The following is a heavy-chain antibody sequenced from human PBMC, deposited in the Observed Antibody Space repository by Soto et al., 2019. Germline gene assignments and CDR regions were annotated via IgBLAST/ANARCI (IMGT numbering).Heavy chain of an antibody. CDR1: GFTFSSYA. V-gene: IGHV3-23*01. Sequence: GGSLRLSCAASGFTFSSYAMSWVRQAPGKGLEWVSAISGSGGSTYYADSVKGRFTISRDNSKNTLYLQMNSLRAEDTAVYYCAKDLVRATSYYYSGMDVWGQGPTVTVSS. D-gene: IGHD1-26*01. CDR3: AKDLVRATSYYYSGMDV. CDR2: ISGSGGST. J-gene: IGHJ6*02.